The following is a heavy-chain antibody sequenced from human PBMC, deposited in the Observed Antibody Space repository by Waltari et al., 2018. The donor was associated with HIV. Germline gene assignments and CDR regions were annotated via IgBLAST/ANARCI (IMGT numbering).Heavy chain of an antibody. Sequence: EVQLVESGGGLVQPGGSQRLSCAASGFTFSSYWMSWVRQAPGKGLEWVANIKQDGSEKYYVDSMKGRFTISRDNAKNSLYLQINSLRAEDTAVYYCAGRSPARRLNWFDPWGQGTLVIVSS. CDR1: GFTFSSYW. V-gene: IGHV3-7*01. J-gene: IGHJ5*02. D-gene: IGHD2-8*01. CDR2: IKQDGSEK. CDR3: AGRSPARRLNWFDP.